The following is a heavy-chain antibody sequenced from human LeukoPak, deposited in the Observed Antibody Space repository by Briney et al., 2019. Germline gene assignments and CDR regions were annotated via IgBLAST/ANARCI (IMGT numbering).Heavy chain of an antibody. CDR3: ATGIMIPAGFDY. CDR1: GYIFTSYY. V-gene: IGHV1-46*01. Sequence: ASVKVSCKASGYIFTSYYMHRVRQAPGQGLEWMRTINPSGGSTSYAQKFQGRVTMTGDTSTNTAYMELSSLRSEDTAVYYCATGIMIPAGFDYWGQGTLVTVSS. D-gene: IGHD3-16*01. CDR2: INPSGGST. J-gene: IGHJ4*02.